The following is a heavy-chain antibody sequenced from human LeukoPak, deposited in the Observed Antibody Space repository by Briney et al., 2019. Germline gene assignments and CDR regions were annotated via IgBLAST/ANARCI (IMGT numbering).Heavy chain of an antibody. D-gene: IGHD6-19*01. J-gene: IGHJ4*02. CDR3: VRHEGPYSSGWPAGGYFDY. CDR1: GGSTSSSGYY. Sequence: SETLSLTCSVSGGSTSSSGYYWGWIRQPPGKGLEWIGTVYYSGGTYYNPSLKSRVTISVDTSKNQFSLNLSSVTAADTAIYYCVRHEGPYSSGWPAGGYFDYWGQGILVTVSS. V-gene: IGHV4-39*01. CDR2: VYYSGGT.